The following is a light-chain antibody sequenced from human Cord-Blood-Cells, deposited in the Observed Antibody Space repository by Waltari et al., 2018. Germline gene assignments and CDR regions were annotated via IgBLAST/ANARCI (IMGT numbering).Light chain of an antibody. Sequence: EIVMTQSPATLSVSPGERATLSCRASQSVSSNLAWYQQKPGQAPRLLIYGASTRATGIPARFSGSGSGTDFTLKISRVEAEDVGVYYCMQGTHWPYTFGQGTKLEIK. CDR3: MQGTHWPYT. V-gene: IGKV3-15*01. J-gene: IGKJ2*01. CDR2: GAS. CDR1: QSVSSN.